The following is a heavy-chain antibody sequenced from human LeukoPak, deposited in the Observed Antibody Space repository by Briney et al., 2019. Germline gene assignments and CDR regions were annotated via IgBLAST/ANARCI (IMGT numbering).Heavy chain of an antibody. V-gene: IGHV3-7*01. CDR1: GFTFSSSW. CDR3: AELGITMIGGV. Sequence: GGSLRLSCASSGFTFSSSWMSWVRQAPGKGLEWVAHIKQDGSEKYYVDSVKGRFTISRDIAKNSLYLQMNSLRAEDTAVYYCAELGITMIGGVWGKGTTVTISS. CDR2: IKQDGSEK. D-gene: IGHD3-10*02. J-gene: IGHJ6*04.